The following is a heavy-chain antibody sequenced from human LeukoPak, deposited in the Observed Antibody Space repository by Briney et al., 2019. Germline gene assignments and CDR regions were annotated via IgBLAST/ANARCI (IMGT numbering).Heavy chain of an antibody. CDR1: GGSISSSSYY. D-gene: IGHD3-16*01. CDR3: AREGGESIGGFDY. Sequence: PSETLSLTCTVSGGSISSSSYYWGWIRQPPGKGPEWIGSIYYSGSTYYNPSLKSRVTISVDTSKNQFSLKLSSVTAADTAVYYCAREGGESIGGFDYWGQGTLVTVSS. V-gene: IGHV4-39*07. CDR2: IYYSGST. J-gene: IGHJ4*02.